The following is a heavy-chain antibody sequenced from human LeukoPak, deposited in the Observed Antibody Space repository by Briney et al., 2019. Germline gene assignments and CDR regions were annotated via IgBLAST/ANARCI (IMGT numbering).Heavy chain of an antibody. CDR2: ISSSSSYI. D-gene: IGHD2-2*01. CDR1: GFTFSSYS. Sequence: GGSLRLSCAASGFTFSSYSMNWVRQAPGKGLEWVSSISSSSSYIYYADSVKGRFTISRDNAKNSQYLQMNSLRAEDTAVYYCARDLEVGYCSSTSCQFYGMDVWGQGTTVTVSS. CDR3: ARDLEVGYCSSTSCQFYGMDV. J-gene: IGHJ6*02. V-gene: IGHV3-21*01.